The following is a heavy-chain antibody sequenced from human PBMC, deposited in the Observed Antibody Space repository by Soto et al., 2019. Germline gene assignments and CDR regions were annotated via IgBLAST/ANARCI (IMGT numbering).Heavy chain of an antibody. CDR2: VNHSGEA. J-gene: IGHJ5*02. D-gene: IGHD3-3*01. Sequence: SETLSLTCGVYGVSFRNYYWIWVRHPPGKGLEWIGEVNHSGEATYNPSLQSRITISLDTSNNQFSLKMTSVTAADTAMYFCTRAERLKRSWFDPWGQGTQVTVSS. V-gene: IGHV4-34*01. CDR3: TRAERLKRSWFDP. CDR1: GVSFRNYY.